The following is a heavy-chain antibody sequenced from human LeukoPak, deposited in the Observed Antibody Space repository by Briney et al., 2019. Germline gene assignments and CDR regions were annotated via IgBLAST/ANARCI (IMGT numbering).Heavy chain of an antibody. CDR1: GFTISNSA. J-gene: IGHJ4*02. CDR3: ATVGGSCSSSNCFAYFAY. CDR2: ITDNGAHT. Sequence: GGSLRLSCAASGFTISNSAMTWVRQAPGKGLHWVSIITDNGAHTFYADSVKGRFTISRDTSENTLYLQMNSLRADNTAVYYCATVGGSCSSSNCFAYFAYWGQGTLLTVSS. V-gene: IGHV3-23*01. D-gene: IGHD2-2*01.